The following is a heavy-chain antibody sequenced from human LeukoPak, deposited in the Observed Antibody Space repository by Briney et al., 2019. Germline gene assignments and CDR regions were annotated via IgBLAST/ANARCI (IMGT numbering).Heavy chain of an antibody. Sequence: ASVKVSCKACGYTFTSYGISWVRQAPGQGLEWMGWISAYNGNTNYAQKLQGRVTMTTDTSTSTAYMELRSLRSDDTAVYYCARDLYSSGWSLADYWGQGTLVTVAS. CDR1: GYTFTSYG. D-gene: IGHD6-19*01. V-gene: IGHV1-18*01. CDR2: ISAYNGNT. CDR3: ARDLYSSGWSLADY. J-gene: IGHJ4*02.